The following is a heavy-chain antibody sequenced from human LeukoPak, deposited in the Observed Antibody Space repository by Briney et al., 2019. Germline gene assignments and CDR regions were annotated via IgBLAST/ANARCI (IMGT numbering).Heavy chain of an antibody. V-gene: IGHV1-69-2*01. CDR3: ATEEIRQWLVRNDY. CDR2: VDPEDGET. J-gene: IGHJ4*02. Sequence: ASVKVSCMVSGYTFTDYYMHWVQQAPGKGLEWMGLVDPEDGETIYAEKFQGRVTITADTSTDTAYMELSSLRSEDTAVYYCATEEIRQWLVRNDYWGQGTLVTVSS. D-gene: IGHD6-19*01. CDR1: GYTFTDYY.